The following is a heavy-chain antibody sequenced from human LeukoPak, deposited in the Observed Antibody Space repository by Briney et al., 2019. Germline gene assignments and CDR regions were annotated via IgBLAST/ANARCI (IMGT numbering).Heavy chain of an antibody. CDR1: GFTFSTYA. V-gene: IGHV3-48*03. Sequence: PGGSLRLSCVASGFTFSTYAMNWIRQAPGKGLEWVAYFGSTGTIHYADSMRGRFTTSRDNAEMSLFLHMNSLRVDDTAVYYCARSNGLRYFDRWGQGTLVTVSS. J-gene: IGHJ4*02. CDR3: ARSNGLRYFDR. CDR2: FGSTGTI. D-gene: IGHD2-8*01.